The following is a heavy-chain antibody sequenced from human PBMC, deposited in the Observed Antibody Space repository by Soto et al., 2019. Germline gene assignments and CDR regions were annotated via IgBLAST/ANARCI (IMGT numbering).Heavy chain of an antibody. CDR2: IVVDSGNT. CDR1: GFTFTSSA. J-gene: IGHJ4*02. V-gene: IGHV1-58*01. D-gene: IGHD3-10*01. Sequence: SVKVSCKASGFTFTSSAVQWVRQARGQRLEWIGWIVVDSGNTNYAQKFQERVTITRDMSTSTAYMELSSLRYEDTAVYYCASDPDGSGSPTYWGQGTLVTVSS. CDR3: ASDPDGSGSPTY.